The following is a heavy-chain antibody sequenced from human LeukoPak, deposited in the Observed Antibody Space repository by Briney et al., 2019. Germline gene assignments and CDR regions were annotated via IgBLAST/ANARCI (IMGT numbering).Heavy chain of an antibody. V-gene: IGHV1-69*13. CDR2: IIPIFGTA. CDR1: GGTFSSYA. Sequence: PAASVKVSCKASGGTFSSYAISWVRQAPGQGLEWMGGIIPIFGTANYAQKFQGRVTITADESTSTAYMELSSLRSEDTAVYYCARDDYGDRYYYYGMDVWGQGTTVTVSS. J-gene: IGHJ6*02. CDR3: ARDDYGDRYYYYGMDV. D-gene: IGHD4-17*01.